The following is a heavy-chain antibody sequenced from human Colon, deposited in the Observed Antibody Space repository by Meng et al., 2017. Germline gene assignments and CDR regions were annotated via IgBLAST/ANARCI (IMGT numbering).Heavy chain of an antibody. Sequence: GESLKISCAASGFSFSTYPMHWVRQAPGKGLEFLSSILGKADGTSYANSVKGRFIISRDNSKNTLYLQMGSLRTEDTAIYYCARDGTSGFHFDYWGQGTVVTVSS. CDR3: ARDGTSGFHFDY. V-gene: IGHV3-64*01. D-gene: IGHD2-8*01. J-gene: IGHJ4*02. CDR2: ILGKADGT. CDR1: GFSFSTYP.